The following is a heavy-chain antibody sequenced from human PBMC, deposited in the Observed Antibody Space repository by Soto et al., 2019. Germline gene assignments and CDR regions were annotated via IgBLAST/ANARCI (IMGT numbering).Heavy chain of an antibody. CDR1: GGSISSGGYY. V-gene: IGHV4-31*03. D-gene: IGHD3-10*01. CDR2: IYYSGST. Sequence: QVQLQESGPGLVKPSQTLSLTCTVSGGSISSGGYYWSWIHQHPGKGLEWIGYIYYSGSTYYNPSLKSRVTISVDTSKNQFSLKLSSVTAADTAVYYCARDRAHGSGSYYMTYYYYYGMDVWGQGTTVTVSS. J-gene: IGHJ6*02. CDR3: ARDRAHGSGSYYMTYYYYYGMDV.